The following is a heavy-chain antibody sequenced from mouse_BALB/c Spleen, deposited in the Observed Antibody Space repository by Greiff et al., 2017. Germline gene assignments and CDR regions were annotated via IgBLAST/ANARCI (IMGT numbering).Heavy chain of an antibody. D-gene: IGHD2-1*01. V-gene: IGHV5-4*02. CDR3: ARDYGNFAWFAY. CDR1: GFTFSDYY. J-gene: IGHJ3*01. CDR2: ISDGGSCT. Sequence: EVKLMESGGGLVKPGGSLKLSCAASGFTFSDYYMYWVRQTPEKRLEWVATISDGGSCTYYPDSVKGRFTISRDNAKNNLYLQMSSLKSEDTAMYYCARDYGNFAWFAYWGQGTLVTVSA.